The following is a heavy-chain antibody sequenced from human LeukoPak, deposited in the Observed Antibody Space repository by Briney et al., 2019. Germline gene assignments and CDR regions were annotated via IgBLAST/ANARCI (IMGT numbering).Heavy chain of an antibody. D-gene: IGHD2-15*01. CDR1: GYTFTSYG. CDR2: IIPIFGTA. V-gene: IGHV1-69*13. CDR3: ARAIVVVVAAPHYYYYGMDV. Sequence: GASVKVSCKASGYTFTSYGISWVRQAPGQGLEWMGGIIPIFGTANYAQKFQGRVTITADESTSTAYMELSSLRSEDTAVYYCARAIVVVVAAPHYYYYGMDVWGQGTTVTVSS. J-gene: IGHJ6*02.